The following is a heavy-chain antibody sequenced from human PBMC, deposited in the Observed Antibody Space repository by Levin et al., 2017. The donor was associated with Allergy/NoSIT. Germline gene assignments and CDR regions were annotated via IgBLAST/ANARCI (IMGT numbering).Heavy chain of an antibody. D-gene: IGHD3-22*01. CDR3: AKDLAMIVVISVDY. CDR1: GFTFSSYA. V-gene: IGHV3-23*01. CDR2: ISGSGGST. Sequence: GGSLRLSCAASGFTFSSYAMSWVRQAPGKGLEWVSAISGSGGSTYYADSVKGRFTISRDNSKNTLYLQMNSLRAEDTAVYYCAKDLAMIVVISVDYWGQGTLVTVSS. J-gene: IGHJ4*02.